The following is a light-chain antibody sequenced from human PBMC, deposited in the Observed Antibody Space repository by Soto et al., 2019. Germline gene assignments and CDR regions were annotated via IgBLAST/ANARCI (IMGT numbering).Light chain of an antibody. CDR1: QSLSSIY. J-gene: IGKJ1*01. CDR3: QQYGSSPRT. Sequence: EIVLTQSPGTVSLSPGQGATLSCRASQSLSSIYLAWYQQKPGQAPRLLIYRTSSRATGIPDRFSGSESETDFTLTISRLEPDDSAVYYCQQYGSSPRTFGPGTKVDIK. CDR2: RTS. V-gene: IGKV3-20*01.